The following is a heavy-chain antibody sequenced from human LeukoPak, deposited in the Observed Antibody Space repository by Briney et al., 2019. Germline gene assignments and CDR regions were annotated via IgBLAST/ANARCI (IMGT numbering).Heavy chain of an antibody. CDR1: GGSISSGSYY. J-gene: IGHJ5*02. CDR3: ARGQWELSCCWFDP. CDR2: IYTSGST. D-gene: IGHD1-26*01. Sequence: SETLSLTCTVSGGSISSGSYYWSWIRQPAGKGLEWIGRIYTSGSTNYNPSLKSRVTISVDTSKNQFSLKLSSVTAADTAVYYCARGQWELSCCWFDPWGQGTLVTVSS. V-gene: IGHV4-61*02.